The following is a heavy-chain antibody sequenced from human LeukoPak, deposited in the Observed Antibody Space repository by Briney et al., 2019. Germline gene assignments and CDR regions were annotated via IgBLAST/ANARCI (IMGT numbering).Heavy chain of an antibody. D-gene: IGHD5-24*01. Sequence: GGSLRLSCAASGFTFSSYAMSWVRQAPGKGLEWVSATSGSGGSTYYADSVKGRFTISRDNSKNTLYLQMNSLRAEDTAVYYCAKDPPDGYTLEYFQHWGQGTLVTVSS. J-gene: IGHJ1*01. V-gene: IGHV3-23*01. CDR3: AKDPPDGYTLEYFQH. CDR1: GFTFSSYA. CDR2: TSGSGGST.